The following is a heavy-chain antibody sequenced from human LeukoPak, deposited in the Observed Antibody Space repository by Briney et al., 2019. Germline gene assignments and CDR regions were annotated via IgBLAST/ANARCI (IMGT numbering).Heavy chain of an antibody. V-gene: IGHV1-69*06. J-gene: IGHJ3*02. CDR1: GGTFNSYA. D-gene: IGHD3-10*01. CDR2: IIPVFGTT. Sequence: ASVKVSCKASGGTFNSYAISWVRQAPGQGLEWMGDIIPVFGTTNYAQKFQGRVTISADRSTSTAYMEVSSLKSEDTAVYYCATKNFGDLYRHDDPFNMWGQGTTVTVSS. CDR3: ATKNFGDLYRHDDPFNM.